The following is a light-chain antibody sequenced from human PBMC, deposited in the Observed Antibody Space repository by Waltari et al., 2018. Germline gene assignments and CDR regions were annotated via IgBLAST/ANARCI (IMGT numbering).Light chain of an antibody. J-gene: IGLJ3*02. CDR1: RGHSPYA. Sequence: QVVLTQSPSASASLGAAVKLTCTLSRGHSPYAIAWHQQQPEKRPRYLLKVNRDGPHPKGDGIPDRFSGSSSGAERYLIIASLQSEDEADYLCQTWATGIGVFGGGTKLTVL. CDR2: VNRDGPH. V-gene: IGLV4-69*01. CDR3: QTWATGIGV.